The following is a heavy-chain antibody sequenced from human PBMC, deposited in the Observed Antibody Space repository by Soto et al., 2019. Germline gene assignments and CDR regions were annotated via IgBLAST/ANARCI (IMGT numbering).Heavy chain of an antibody. CDR1: GGSISSGGYY. CDR3: ARGIRQQLTNWFDP. D-gene: IGHD6-13*01. J-gene: IGHJ5*02. Sequence: QVQLQESGPGLVKPSQTLSLTCTVSGGSISSGGYYWSWIRQHPGKGLEWIGYIYYSGSTYYNPSLKSRVTISVDTSKNQFSMKLSSVTAAGTAVYYCARGIRQQLTNWFDPWGQGTLVTVSS. CDR2: IYYSGST. V-gene: IGHV4-31*03.